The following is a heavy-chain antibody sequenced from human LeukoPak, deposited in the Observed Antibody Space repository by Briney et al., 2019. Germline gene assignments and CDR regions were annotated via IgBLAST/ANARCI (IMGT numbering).Heavy chain of an antibody. CDR3: GRCSGSSCYRIDY. CDR1: GLTVSSNY. V-gene: IGHV3-66*01. D-gene: IGHD2-15*01. Sequence: GGSLRPSCAASGLTVSSNYMSWVRQAPGKGLEWVSVIFTGGSTYYTDSVKGRFTISRDNSKNTLYLQMNSLRAEDTAVYYCGRCSGSSCYRIDYWGQGTLVTVSS. CDR2: IFTGGST. J-gene: IGHJ4*02.